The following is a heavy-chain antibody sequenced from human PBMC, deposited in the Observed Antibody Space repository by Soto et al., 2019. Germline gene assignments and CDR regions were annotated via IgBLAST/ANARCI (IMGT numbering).Heavy chain of an antibody. V-gene: IGHV3-7*01. CDR1: VFTFINYW. D-gene: IGHD5-12*01. CDR2: IKKDGSEK. CDR3: ARLYLAATITSLDY. J-gene: IGHJ4*02. Sequence: TGWSLRLSCASSVFTFINYWLSWVRQAPGKGLEWVANIKKDGSEKYYVGSVVGRFTISRDNAENSLYLQMNSLRAEDTAVYYCARLYLAATITSLDYWGQGTLVTVSS.